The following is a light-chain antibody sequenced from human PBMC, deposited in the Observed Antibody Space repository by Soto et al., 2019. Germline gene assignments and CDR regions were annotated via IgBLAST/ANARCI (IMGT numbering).Light chain of an antibody. J-gene: IGKJ3*01. CDR1: QGIRNF. V-gene: IGKV1-27*01. CDR3: QKYSSVPV. Sequence: DIQMTQSPTSLSASVGDRVTITCRASQGIRNFVAWYQQKPGKAPKLLIYAASTLQSWVPSRFSGSGYGTYFPLTINSLQPEDVATYSCQKYSSVPVFGPGTKVEI. CDR2: AAS.